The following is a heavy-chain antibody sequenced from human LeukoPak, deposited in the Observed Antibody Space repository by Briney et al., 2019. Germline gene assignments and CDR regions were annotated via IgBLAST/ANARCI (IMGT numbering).Heavy chain of an antibody. CDR3: ARDPGGSYYPAPFDY. V-gene: IGHV4-61*02. CDR2: ICTSGST. J-gene: IGHJ4*02. Sequence: SQTLSLSCTVSGGSISSGSYYWSWIRQPSGKGLEWLGRICTSGSTNYNPSFKSRVTISVDTSKNQFSLKLSSVTAADTAVYYCARDPGGSYYPAPFDYWGQGTLVTVSS. CDR1: GGSISSGSYY. D-gene: IGHD1-26*01.